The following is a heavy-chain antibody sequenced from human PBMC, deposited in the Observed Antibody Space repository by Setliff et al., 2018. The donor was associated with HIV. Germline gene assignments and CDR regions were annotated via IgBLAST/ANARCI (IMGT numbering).Heavy chain of an antibody. CDR3: ATVSGDYYDSSDRP. CDR1: GYTFTAYY. Sequence: VKVSCKASGYTFTAYYMHWVQQAPGKGLEWVGRVDPEDGETMYAEKFQGRVTITADTSTDTAYLELSSLRSEDTAVYYCATVSGDYYDSSDRPWGQGTLVTVSS. J-gene: IGHJ5*02. CDR2: VDPEDGET. D-gene: IGHD3-22*01. V-gene: IGHV1-69-2*01.